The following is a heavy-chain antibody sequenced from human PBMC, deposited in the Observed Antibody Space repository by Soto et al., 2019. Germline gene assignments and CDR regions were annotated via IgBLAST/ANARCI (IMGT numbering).Heavy chain of an antibody. J-gene: IGHJ6*03. V-gene: IGHV2-5*02. CDR1: GFSLTTGRVG. CDR3: AHISRLPNAFYYMDV. CDR2: MYWDDDK. D-gene: IGHD2-15*01. Sequence: QITLKESGPTLVKPTQTLTLTCTFSGFSLTTGRVGVGWIRQPPGKALEWLALMYWDDDKRYSPSLKSRLTITKDTTKNQVVPTMTYMDPVHTATSYCAHISRLPNAFYYMDVWGKGTTVTVSS.